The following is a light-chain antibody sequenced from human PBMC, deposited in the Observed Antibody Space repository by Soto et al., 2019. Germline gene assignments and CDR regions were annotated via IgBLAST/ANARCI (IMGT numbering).Light chain of an antibody. V-gene: IGKV3D-15*01. Sequence: EIVLTQSPRTLSLSPWERANLSCRASHSVSSSHLAWYQQKPGQAPRLLIYGATSRATGIPARFSGSGSGTEFTLTISSLQSEDFAVYYCQQYNNWPPPITFGQGTRLEIK. J-gene: IGKJ5*01. CDR1: HSVSSSH. CDR3: QQYNNWPPPIT. CDR2: GAT.